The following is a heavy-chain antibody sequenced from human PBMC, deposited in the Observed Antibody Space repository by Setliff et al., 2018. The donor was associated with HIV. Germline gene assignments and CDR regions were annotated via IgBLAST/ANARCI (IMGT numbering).Heavy chain of an antibody. CDR1: GYTFTSYG. D-gene: IGHD3-22*01. V-gene: IGHV1-18*01. CDR3: ARDGEYYYDSSGPVFDP. Sequence: RASVKVSCKASGYTFTSYGISWVRQAPGQGLEWMGWISAYNGNTNYAQKLQGRVTMTTDTSTSTAYVELRSLRSDDTAVYYCARDGEYYYDSSGPVFDPWGQGTLVTVSS. J-gene: IGHJ5*02. CDR2: ISAYNGNT.